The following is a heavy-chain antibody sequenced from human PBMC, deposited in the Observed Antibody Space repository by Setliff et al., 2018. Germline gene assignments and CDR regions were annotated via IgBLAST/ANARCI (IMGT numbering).Heavy chain of an antibody. CDR3: ARTGTYRYFDY. D-gene: IGHD1-1*01. J-gene: IGHJ4*02. V-gene: IGHV1-46*01. CDR1: GYTFTSYY. CDR2: IKPSASGGTT. Sequence: ASVKVSCKTSGYTFTSYYIHWVRQAPGQGLEWMGTIKPSASGGTTTYAQKFQGRVTMTRDTSTSTVYMELSSLKSEDTAVYYCARTGTYRYFDYWGQGTLVTVSS.